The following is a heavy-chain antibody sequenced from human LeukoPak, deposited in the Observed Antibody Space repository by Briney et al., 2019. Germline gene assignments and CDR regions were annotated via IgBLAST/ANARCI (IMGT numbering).Heavy chain of an antibody. CDR1: GFTFSTYG. J-gene: IGHJ3*02. V-gene: IGHV3-30*19. D-gene: IGHD2-21*02. CDR2: ISYDGSNK. Sequence: SGGSLRLSCAASGFTFSTYGMHWVRQAPGKGLEWVAVISYDGSNKYYADSVKGRFTISRDNSKNTLYLQMNSLRAEDTAVYYCAHLVVTDAFDIWGQGTMVTVSS. CDR3: AHLVVTDAFDI.